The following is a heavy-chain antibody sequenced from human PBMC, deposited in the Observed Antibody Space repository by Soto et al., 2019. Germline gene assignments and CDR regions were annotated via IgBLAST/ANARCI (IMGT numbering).Heavy chain of an antibody. D-gene: IGHD2-2*01. Sequence: PSVKVSCKASGYTFTGYYMHWVRQAPGQGLEWMGWINPNSGGTNYAQKFQGWVTMTRDTSISTAYMELSRLRSDDTAVYYCARDSLPRYCSSSSCYGGNWFDPWGQGTLVTVSS. CDR1: GYTFTGYY. J-gene: IGHJ5*02. CDR3: ARDSLPRYCSSSSCYGGNWFDP. CDR2: INPNSGGT. V-gene: IGHV1-2*04.